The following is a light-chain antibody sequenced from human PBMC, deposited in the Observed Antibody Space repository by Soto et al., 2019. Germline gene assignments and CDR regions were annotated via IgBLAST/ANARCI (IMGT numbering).Light chain of an antibody. CDR3: QSYDSSLSGWV. CDR2: GNS. V-gene: IGLV1-40*01. CDR1: SSNIGAGYD. Sequence: QSVLTQPPSVSGAPGQRVTISCTGSSSNIGAGYDVHWYQQLPGTAPKLLIYGNSNRPSGVPDRFSGSKSGTSASLAITGRQAEDEADYYGQSYDSSLSGWVFGGGTQLTFL. J-gene: IGLJ3*02.